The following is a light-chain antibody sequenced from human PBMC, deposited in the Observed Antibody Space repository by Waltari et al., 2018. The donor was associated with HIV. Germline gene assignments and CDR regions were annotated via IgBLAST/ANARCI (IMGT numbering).Light chain of an antibody. CDR3: QSADSNASLWV. V-gene: IGLV3-25*03. Sequence: SYELTQPPSVSVSPGQTARIHSSGYALPKQYAYWYQQRPGQAPGLVIYKDTERPSGIPERFSGSSSGTTATLTIIGVQAQDEADYHCQSADSNASLWVFGGGTKLTVL. CDR1: ALPKQY. J-gene: IGLJ3*02. CDR2: KDT.